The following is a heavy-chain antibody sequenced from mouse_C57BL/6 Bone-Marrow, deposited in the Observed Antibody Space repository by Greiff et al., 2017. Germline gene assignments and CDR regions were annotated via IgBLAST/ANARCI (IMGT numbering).Heavy chain of an antibody. CDR2: ISDGGSYT. J-gene: IGHJ4*01. Sequence: DVQLQESGGGLVKPGGSLKLSCAASGFTFSSYAMSWVRQTPEKRLEWVATISDGGSYTYYPDNVKGRFTISRDNAKNNLYLQMSHLKSEDTAMYYCARDPSMDYWGQGTSVTVSS. CDR1: GFTFSSYA. CDR3: ARDPSMDY. V-gene: IGHV5-4*01.